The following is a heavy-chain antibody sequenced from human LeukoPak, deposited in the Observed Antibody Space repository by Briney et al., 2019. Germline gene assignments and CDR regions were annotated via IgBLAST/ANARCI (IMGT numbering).Heavy chain of an antibody. CDR3: ARDIGYCTNGVCYDY. J-gene: IGHJ4*02. V-gene: IGHV3-30*04. Sequence: GGSLRLSCAASGFTFSSYAMHWVRQAPGKGLEWVAVISYDGSNKYYADSVKGRFTISRDNSKNTLYLQMNSLRAEDTAVYYCARDIGYCTNGVCYDYWGQGTLVTVSS. CDR2: ISYDGSNK. D-gene: IGHD2-8*01. CDR1: GFTFSSYA.